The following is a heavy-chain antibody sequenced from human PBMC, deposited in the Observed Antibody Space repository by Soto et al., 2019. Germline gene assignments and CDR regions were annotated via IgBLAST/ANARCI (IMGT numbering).Heavy chain of an antibody. D-gene: IGHD3-22*01. J-gene: IGHJ3*02. Sequence: PSETLSLTCTVSVGSIIRGGDYWSWILQHPGKPMEWIGYIYYSGSTYYNPSLKSRVTISVDTSKKQFSLKLSSVTAADTAVCYCARVPQYYYDPPSGPGAFDISGQGTMVTVSS. V-gene: IGHV4-31*03. CDR2: IYYSGST. CDR1: VGSIIRGGDY. CDR3: ARVPQYYYDPPSGPGAFDI.